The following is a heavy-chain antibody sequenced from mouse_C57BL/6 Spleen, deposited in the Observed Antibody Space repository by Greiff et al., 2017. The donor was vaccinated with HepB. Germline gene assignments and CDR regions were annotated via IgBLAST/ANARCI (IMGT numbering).Heavy chain of an antibody. D-gene: IGHD1-1*01. CDR3: ARGGYYGSSYVTFAY. V-gene: IGHV2-6*01. CDR1: GFSLTSYG. CDR2: IWGVGST. Sequence: VKLVESGPGLVAPSQSLSITCTVSGFSLTSYGVDWVRQSPGKGLEWLGVIWGVGSTNYNSALKSRLSISKDNSKSQVFLKMNSLQTDDTAMYYCARGGYYGSSYVTFAYWGQGTLVTVSA. J-gene: IGHJ3*01.